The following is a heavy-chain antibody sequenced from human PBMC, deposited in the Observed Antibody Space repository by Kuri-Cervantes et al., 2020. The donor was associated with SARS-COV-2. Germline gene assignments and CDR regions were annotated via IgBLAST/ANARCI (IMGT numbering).Heavy chain of an antibody. CDR2: VNHRGET. J-gene: IGHJ6*02. V-gene: IGHV4-34*01. Sequence: SETLSLTCAYCGEAFSSYYGNWIRQSSGRGLEWIGEVNHRGETNYNPSLKSRVSISVDKPNNQFSLHLSSVTAADTAVYHCARAYGLLRDIYYMDVWGQGTTVTVSS. CDR3: ARAYGLLRDIYYMDV. D-gene: IGHD3-16*01. CDR1: GEAFSSYY.